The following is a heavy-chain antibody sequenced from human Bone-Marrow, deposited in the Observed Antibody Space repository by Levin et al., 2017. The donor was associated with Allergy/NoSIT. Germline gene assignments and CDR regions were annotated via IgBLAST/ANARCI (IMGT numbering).Heavy chain of an antibody. CDR2: IHNSGST. D-gene: IGHD1-26*01. CDR1: GDSISRDGSY. V-gene: IGHV4-31*03. J-gene: IGHJ6*02. Sequence: NPSETLSLTCTVSGDSISRDGSYWSWIRQLPGKGLEWIGYIHNSGSTHYNPSLKSRVAISADTSKNQFSLKLSSVTAADTAVYYCAREMGILQSGSYYGLDVWGQGTTVTVSS. CDR3: AREMGILQSGSYYGLDV.